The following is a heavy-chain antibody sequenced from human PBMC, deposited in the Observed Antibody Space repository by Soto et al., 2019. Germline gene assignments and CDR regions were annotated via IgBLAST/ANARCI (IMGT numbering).Heavy chain of an antibody. CDR1: SDSMNSGGYY. CDR2: IYSTEDT. Sequence: SETLSLTCSVSSDSMNSGGYYWSWIRQHPGKGLEWIGYIYSTEDTYYNPSLKSRVTISVDTSKNQFSLNLTSVTGADTAVYYCARRGGSSSGYYYYAFDVWGQGTKVTVSS. J-gene: IGHJ6*02. CDR3: ARRGGSSSGYYYYAFDV. V-gene: IGHV4-31*03. D-gene: IGHD6-6*01.